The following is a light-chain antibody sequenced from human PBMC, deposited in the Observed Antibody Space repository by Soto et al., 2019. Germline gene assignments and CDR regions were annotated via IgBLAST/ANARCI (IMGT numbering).Light chain of an antibody. CDR3: SSYTTNNTVV. CDR1: SSDVGSHNY. J-gene: IGLJ2*01. Sequence: QSALTQPASVSDSPGQSISFSCSGTSSDVGSHNYVSWYQQHPGKAPKLIIFEVNNRPSGVSHRFSGSKSGNTASLTISGLQAEDEADYYCSSYTTNNTVVFGGGTKLTVL. CDR2: EVN. V-gene: IGLV2-14*01.